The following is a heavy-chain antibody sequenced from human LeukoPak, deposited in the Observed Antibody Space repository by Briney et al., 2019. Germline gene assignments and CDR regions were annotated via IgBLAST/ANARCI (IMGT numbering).Heavy chain of an antibody. CDR1: GFPFSSYA. J-gene: IGHJ4*02. CDR3: VGTVVTRDFDY. V-gene: IGHV3-23*01. Sequence: GGSLRLSCAASGFPFSSYAMSWVRQAPGKGLEWVSAISGSGGSTYYADSVKGRFTISRDNSKNTLYLQMNSLRAEDTAVYYCVGTVVTRDFDYWGQGTLVTVSS. CDR2: ISGSGGST. D-gene: IGHD4-23*01.